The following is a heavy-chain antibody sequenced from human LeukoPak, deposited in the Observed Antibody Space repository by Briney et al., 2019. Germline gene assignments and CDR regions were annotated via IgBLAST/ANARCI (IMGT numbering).Heavy chain of an antibody. D-gene: IGHD2-15*01. V-gene: IGHV4-59*01. J-gene: IGHJ5*02. Sequence: SETLSLTCTVSGGSISSYYWSWIRQPPGKGLEWIGYIYYSGSTNYNPSLKSRVTISVDTSKNQFSLKLSSVTAADTAVYYCARGLDCSGGSCYSGFDPWGQGTLVTVSS. CDR3: ARGLDCSGGSCYSGFDP. CDR2: IYYSGST. CDR1: GGSISSYY.